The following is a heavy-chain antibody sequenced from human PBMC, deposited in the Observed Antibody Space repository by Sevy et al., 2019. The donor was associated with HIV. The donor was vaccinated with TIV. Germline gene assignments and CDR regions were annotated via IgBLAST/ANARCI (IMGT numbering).Heavy chain of an antibody. J-gene: IGHJ4*02. D-gene: IGHD2-8*01. V-gene: IGHV3-23*01. CDR2: LSFGCGKI. Sequence: GGSLRLSCAASGFAFYDYSMSWIRQAPGKGLEWVATLSFGCGKINYADSVKGRFTFSRVNSKNSFYLQMDNLRVEDTALYYCAREGCTRPHDYWGQGTRVTVSS. CDR1: GFAFYDYS. CDR3: AREGCTRPHDY.